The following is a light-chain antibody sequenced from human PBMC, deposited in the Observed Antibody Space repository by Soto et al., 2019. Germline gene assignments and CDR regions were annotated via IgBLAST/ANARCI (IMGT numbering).Light chain of an antibody. J-gene: IGKJ4*01. CDR2: WAS. CDR1: QIVVYNSNNKNY. V-gene: IGKV4-1*01. Sequence: DIVMTQSPDSLAGSLAETASMRVKASQIVVYNSNNKNYLAWYQQKPGQPPKLLIYWASTRESGVPDRFSGSGSGTDFTLTISSLQAEDVAVYYCQQYYSTLLTFGGGTKVDIK. CDR3: QQYYSTLLT.